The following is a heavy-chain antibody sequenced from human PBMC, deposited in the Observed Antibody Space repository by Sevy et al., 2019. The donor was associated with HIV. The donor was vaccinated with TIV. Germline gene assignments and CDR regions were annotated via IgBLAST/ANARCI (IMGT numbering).Heavy chain of an antibody. CDR2: ISAYNGNT. D-gene: IGHD3-10*01. CDR3: ARDSIPLVQGVIITPYYYGMDV. Sequence: ASVKVSCKASGYTFTSYGISWVRQAPGQGLEWRGWISAYNGNTNNAQKLQGRVTMTTDTSTSTAYMELRSLRSDDPAVYYCARDSIPLVQGVIITPYYYGMDVWGQGTTVTVSS. CDR1: GYTFTSYG. J-gene: IGHJ6*02. V-gene: IGHV1-18*01.